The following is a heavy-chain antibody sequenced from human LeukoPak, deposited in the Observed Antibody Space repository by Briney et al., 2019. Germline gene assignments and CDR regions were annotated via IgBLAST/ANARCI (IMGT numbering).Heavy chain of an antibody. J-gene: IGHJ4*02. CDR3: ARGRYSSGTYDY. CDR1: GGSFSGYY. Sequence: APETLSLTCAVYGGSFSGYYWSWIRQPPGKGLEWIGEINHSGSTNYNPSLKSRVTISVDTSKNQFSLKLSSVTAADTAVYYCARGRYSSGTYDYWGQGTLVTVSS. D-gene: IGHD6-19*01. CDR2: INHSGST. V-gene: IGHV4-34*01.